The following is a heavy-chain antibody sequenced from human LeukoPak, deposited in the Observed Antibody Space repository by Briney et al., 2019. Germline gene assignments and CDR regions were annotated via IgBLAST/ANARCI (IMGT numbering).Heavy chain of an antibody. J-gene: IGHJ4*02. D-gene: IGHD3-22*01. CDR3: AKDTYDSSGYCHFDY. Sequence: ASVKVSCKASGGTFSSYAISWVRQAPGQGLEWMGRIIPILGIANYAQKFQGRVTITADKSTSTAYMELSSLRAEDTAVYYCAKDTYDSSGYCHFDYWGQGTLVTVSS. CDR2: IIPILGIA. V-gene: IGHV1-69*04. CDR1: GGTFSSYA.